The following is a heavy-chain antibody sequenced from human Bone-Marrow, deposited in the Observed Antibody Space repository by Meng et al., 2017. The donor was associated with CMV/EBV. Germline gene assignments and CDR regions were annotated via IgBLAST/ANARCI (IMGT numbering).Heavy chain of an antibody. V-gene: IGHV4-39*07. CDR3: ARDSGWLVGGEYNWFDP. CDR1: GGAISSTSYY. Sequence: GSLRLSCTVSGGAISSTSYYWGWIRQPPGKGLEWIGSIFYSGSTYYNPSLKSRVTISVDTSKNQFSLKLSSVTAADTAVYYCARDSGWLVGGEYNWFDPWGQGTRVTVSS. CDR2: IFYSGST. J-gene: IGHJ5*02. D-gene: IGHD6-19*01.